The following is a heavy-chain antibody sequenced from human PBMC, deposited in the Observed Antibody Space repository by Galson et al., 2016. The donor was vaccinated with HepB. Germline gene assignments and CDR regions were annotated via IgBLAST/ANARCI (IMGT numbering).Heavy chain of an antibody. CDR3: ARELGLRGIRMDV. CDR2: INQSGTST. Sequence: SETLSLTCAVSGGPFSGYWSWLRQPPGKGLEWIGEINQSGTSTTYNLSLVPRVTISVDTSKNQFSLNLKSVTAADTAVYYCARELGLRGIRMDVWGQGTTVTVSS. CDR1: GGPFSGY. D-gene: IGHD3-10*01. V-gene: IGHV4-34*01. J-gene: IGHJ6*02.